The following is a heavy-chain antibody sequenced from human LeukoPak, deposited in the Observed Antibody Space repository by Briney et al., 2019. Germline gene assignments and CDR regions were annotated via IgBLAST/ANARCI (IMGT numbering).Heavy chain of an antibody. J-gene: IGHJ6*03. Sequence: SETLSLTCTVSGRPISSYHWIWLRQPPGKALECIGYIYYSGSTNYNPSLKSRVTISVDTSKNQFSLKLSSVTAGDTAVYYCARDLGRRSRGYYMDVWGKGTTVTISS. CDR2: IYYSGST. CDR1: GRPISSYH. V-gene: IGHV4-59*13. D-gene: IGHD1-1*01. CDR3: ARDLGRRSRGYYMDV.